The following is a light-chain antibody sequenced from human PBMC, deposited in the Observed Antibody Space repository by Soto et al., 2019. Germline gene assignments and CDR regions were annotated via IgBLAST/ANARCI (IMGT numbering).Light chain of an antibody. CDR1: SSDVGGYNY. V-gene: IGLV2-8*01. Sequence: QSVLTQPPSASGSPGQSVTISCTGTSSDVGGYNYVSWYQQHPGKAPKLMISEVTKRPSGVPDRFSGSKSGNTASLTVSGLQAEDEADYCCCSFAGSNILVFGGGTQLTVL. CDR3: CSFAGSNILV. J-gene: IGLJ2*01. CDR2: EVT.